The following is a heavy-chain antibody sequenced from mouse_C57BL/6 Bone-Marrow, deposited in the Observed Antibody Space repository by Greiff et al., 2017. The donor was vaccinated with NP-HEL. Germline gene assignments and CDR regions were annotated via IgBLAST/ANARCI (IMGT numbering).Heavy chain of an antibody. CDR1: GYTFTDYE. D-gene: IGHD1-1*01. CDR3: TRRTTVFDY. J-gene: IGHJ2*01. CDR2: IDPETGGT. V-gene: IGHV1-15*01. Sequence: VKLMESGAELVRPGASVTLSCKASGYTFTDYEMHWVKQTPVHGLEWIGAIDPETGGTAYNQKFKGKAILTADKSSSTAYMELRSLTSEDSAVYYCTRRTTVFDYWGQGTTLTVSS.